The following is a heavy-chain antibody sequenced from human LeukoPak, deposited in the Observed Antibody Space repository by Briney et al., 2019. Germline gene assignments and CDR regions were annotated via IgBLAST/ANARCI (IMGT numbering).Heavy chain of an antibody. J-gene: IGHJ4*02. D-gene: IGHD5-24*01. V-gene: IGHV4-59*02. Sequence: SETLSLTCTVSSGSVSGHYWSWIRQPPGKGLEWIGYIHYSGSTYSNPSLESRVTLSIDTSRDQFSLELRSVTAADTAIFYCARTAMASIADYFDYWGQGLMVTVSS. CDR1: SGSVSGHY. CDR3: ARTAMASIADYFDY. CDR2: IHYSGST.